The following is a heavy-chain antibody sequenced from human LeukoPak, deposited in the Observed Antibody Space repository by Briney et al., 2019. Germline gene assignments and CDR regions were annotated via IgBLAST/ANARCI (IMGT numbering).Heavy chain of an antibody. CDR3: ARGPSGYHNT. V-gene: IGHV3-74*01. J-gene: IGHJ4*02. Sequence: GGSLRLSCAASGFTFSNYWMHWVRQAPGKGLVWVSRINSDGSTTSYADSVKGRFTISRDNSENTLYLQMNSLRAEDTAVYYCARGPSGYHNTGGQGTLVTVSS. CDR1: GFTFSNYW. CDR2: INSDGSTT. D-gene: IGHD5-12*01.